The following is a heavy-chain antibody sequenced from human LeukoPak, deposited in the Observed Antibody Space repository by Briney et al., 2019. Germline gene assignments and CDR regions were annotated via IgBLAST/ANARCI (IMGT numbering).Heavy chain of an antibody. CDR2: INPNSGGT. J-gene: IGHJ4*02. V-gene: IGHV1-2*02. CDR3: ARGDYGDLSYFDY. D-gene: IGHD4-17*01. CDR1: GGTFSSYA. Sequence: ASVKVSCKASGGTFSSYAISWVRQAPGQGLEWMGWINPNSGGTNYAQKFQGRVTMTRDTSISTAYMELSRLRSDDTAVYYCARGDYGDLSYFDYWGQGTLVTVSS.